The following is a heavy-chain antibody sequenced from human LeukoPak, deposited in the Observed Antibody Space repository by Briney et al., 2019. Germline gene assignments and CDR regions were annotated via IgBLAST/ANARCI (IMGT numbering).Heavy chain of an antibody. CDR1: GYTFTSYG. V-gene: IGHV1-18*01. Sequence: ASVKVACKASGYTFTSYGISWVRQAPGQGLEWMGWISAYSGNTNYAQKLQGRVTMTTDTSTSTAYMELRSLRSDDTAVYYCARGYDILTGWEFAFDIWGQGTMVTVSS. CDR3: ARGYDILTGWEFAFDI. D-gene: IGHD3-9*01. J-gene: IGHJ3*02. CDR2: ISAYSGNT.